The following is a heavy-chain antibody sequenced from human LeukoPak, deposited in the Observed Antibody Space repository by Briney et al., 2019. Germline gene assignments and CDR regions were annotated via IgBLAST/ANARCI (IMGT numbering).Heavy chain of an antibody. CDR3: ARDQGYCSSTGCYNFDY. D-gene: IGHD2-2*02. CDR1: GGTFSSYT. Sequence: SVKVSCKASGGTFSSYTISWVRQAPGQGLEWVGRIIPILGIANYAQKFQGRVTITADKSTSTAYMELSSLRSEDTAVYCCARDQGYCSSTGCYNFDYWGQGTLVTVSS. J-gene: IGHJ4*02. V-gene: IGHV1-69*04. CDR2: IIPILGIA.